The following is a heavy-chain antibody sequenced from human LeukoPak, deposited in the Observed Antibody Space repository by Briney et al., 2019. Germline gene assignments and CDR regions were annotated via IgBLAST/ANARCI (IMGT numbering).Heavy chain of an antibody. D-gene: IGHD3-10*01. V-gene: IGHV4-4*07. CDR3: ARAHYYYGSGSYYKGGFDY. CDR2: IYNSGTN. CDR1: GDSSNSIH. J-gene: IGHJ4*02. Sequence: KPSENLSFNCTGYGDSSNSIHWIWLPHRPGLGLVGFVSIYNSGTNYYNPALKSRVTMSVDTSKNQFSLKLRPVTAADTAVYYCARAHYYYGSGSYYKGGFDYWGQGTLVTVSS.